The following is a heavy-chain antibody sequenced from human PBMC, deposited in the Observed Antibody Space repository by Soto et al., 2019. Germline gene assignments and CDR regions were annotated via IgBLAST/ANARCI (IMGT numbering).Heavy chain of an antibody. CDR1: GFTFSNYG. J-gene: IGHJ4*02. CDR3: GQGGESSSWYWSLDY. V-gene: IGHV3-30*18. CDR2: ISYDGINK. D-gene: IGHD6-13*01. Sequence: QVQLVESGGGVVQPGRSLRLSCAASGFTFSNYGIHWVRQAPGKGLEWVAVISYDGINKYYGGSVKGRFTISRDNSKKMLYLQMNSMRNGDTSVYYCGQGGESSSWYWSLDYWGQGTLVTASS.